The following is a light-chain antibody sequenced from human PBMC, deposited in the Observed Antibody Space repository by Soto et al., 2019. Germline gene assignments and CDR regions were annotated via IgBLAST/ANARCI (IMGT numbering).Light chain of an antibody. Sequence: QSALTQPRSVSGSPGQSVTISCTGTYSDIGSYNDVSWYQHHPAKAPRLMIFDVSQRPPGVPDRFSGSKSGNTASLTISGLQTEDEADYYCCSYARTYRLMIFGEGTKLTVL. CDR3: CSYARTYRLMI. CDR1: YSDIGSYND. J-gene: IGLJ2*01. V-gene: IGLV2-11*01. CDR2: DVS.